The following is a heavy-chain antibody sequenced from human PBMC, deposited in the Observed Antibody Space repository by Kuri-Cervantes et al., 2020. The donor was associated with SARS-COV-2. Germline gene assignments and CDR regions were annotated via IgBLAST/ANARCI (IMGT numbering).Heavy chain of an antibody. CDR2: IFSNDEK. D-gene: IGHD3-3*01. V-gene: IGHV2-26*01. CDR1: GFSLSNATIG. Sequence: SGPTLVQPTETLTLTHTFSGFSLSNATIGVSWIRQPPGKALEWLAHIFSNDEKSYSTSLKSRLTISKATFKSQVVLTMTNMDPVDTATYYFPRTLGGREWLLHNYYYYGMDVWGQGTTVTVSS. J-gene: IGHJ6*02. CDR3: PRTLGGREWLLHNYYYYGMDV.